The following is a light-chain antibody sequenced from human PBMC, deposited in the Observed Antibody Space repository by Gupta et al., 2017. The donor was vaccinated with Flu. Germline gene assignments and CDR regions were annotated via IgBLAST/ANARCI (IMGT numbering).Light chain of an antibody. J-gene: IGKJ5*01. V-gene: IGKV1D-13*01. CDR1: QGIASA. Sequence: AILLTPSPSSLSASVGDRVTITCRASQGIASALAWYQQKPGKPPKFLIYDASKLERGVPSRFSGTGSGTDFTLTISSLQPEDFATYYCQQFNNYPVTFGQGTRLEIK. CDR2: DAS. CDR3: QQFNNYPVT.